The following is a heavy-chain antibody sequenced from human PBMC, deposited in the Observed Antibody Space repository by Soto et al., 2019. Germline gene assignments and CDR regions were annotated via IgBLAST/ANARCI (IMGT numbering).Heavy chain of an antibody. J-gene: IGHJ6*02. V-gene: IGHV3-23*01. CDR1: GFTFSNYA. D-gene: IGHD3-10*01. CDR3: AKEGSSFYFYYGMDV. Sequence: EMQLSESGGGLVQPGGSLRLSCVASGFTFSNYAMSWVRQAPGKGLEWVSGLSGSGGSTYYADSVKGRFTIFRDNSKNTLDLQMNSLRVDDTAVYYCAKEGSSFYFYYGMDVWGQGSTVTVSS. CDR2: LSGSGGST.